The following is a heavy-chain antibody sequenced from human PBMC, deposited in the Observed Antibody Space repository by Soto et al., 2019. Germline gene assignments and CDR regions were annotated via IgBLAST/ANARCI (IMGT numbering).Heavy chain of an antibody. J-gene: IGHJ6*02. CDR3: AGPYGDYVDYYYYGMDV. CDR1: GGTYSSYT. Sequence: QVQLVQSGAEVKKPGSSVKVSCKASGGTYSSYTISWVRQAPGQGLEWMGRIIPILGIANYAQKFQGRVTITADKSTSTAYMELSSLRSEDTAVYYCAGPYGDYVDYYYYGMDVWGQGTTVTVSS. D-gene: IGHD4-17*01. V-gene: IGHV1-69*02. CDR2: IIPILGIA.